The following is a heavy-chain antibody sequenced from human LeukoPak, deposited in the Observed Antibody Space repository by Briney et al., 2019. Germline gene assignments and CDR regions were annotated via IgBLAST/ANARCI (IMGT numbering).Heavy chain of an antibody. J-gene: IGHJ4*02. CDR1: GGSISSSSYY. V-gene: IGHV4-61*05. CDR2: IYYSGST. Sequence: TSETLSLTCTVSGGSISSSSYYWSWIRQPPGKGLEWIGYIYYSGSTNYNPSLKSRVTISVDTSKDQFSLKLSSVTAADTAVYYCARRSGYYYDSSGYYYFDYWGQGTLVTVSS. D-gene: IGHD3-22*01. CDR3: ARRSGYYYDSSGYYYFDY.